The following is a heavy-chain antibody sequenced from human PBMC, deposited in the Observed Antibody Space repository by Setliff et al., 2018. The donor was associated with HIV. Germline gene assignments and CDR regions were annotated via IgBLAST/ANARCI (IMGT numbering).Heavy chain of an antibody. CDR1: GYSVSSGYY. Sequence: SETLSLTCAVSGYSVSSGYYWAWIRQAPGKGLQWIGQMYYTGATDYNPSLSSRVTISQDKSRNQFSLKLTSVTATDTAIYYCARGVGIGGNWFDPWGQGIMVTVSS. CDR3: ARGVGIGGNWFDP. D-gene: IGHD2-15*01. J-gene: IGHJ5*02. V-gene: IGHV4-38-2*01. CDR2: MYYTGAT.